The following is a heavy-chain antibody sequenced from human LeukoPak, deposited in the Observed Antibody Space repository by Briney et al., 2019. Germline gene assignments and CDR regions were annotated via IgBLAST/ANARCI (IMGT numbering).Heavy chain of an antibody. CDR1: GFTFTNHW. J-gene: IGHJ4*02. CDR3: ERNGGSFDY. Sequence: PGGSLRLSCAASGFTFTNHWMSWVRQAPGKGLEWVANIKQDGSEKYYVDSAKGRFTISRDNAKNSLNLQMNSLRAEDTAVYYCERNGGSFDYWGQGTLVTVSS. CDR2: IKQDGSEK. D-gene: IGHD3-10*01. V-gene: IGHV3-7*01.